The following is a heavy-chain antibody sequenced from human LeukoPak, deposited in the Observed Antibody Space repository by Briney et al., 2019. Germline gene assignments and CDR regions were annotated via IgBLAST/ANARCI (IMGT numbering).Heavy chain of an antibody. J-gene: IGHJ4*02. CDR1: GGSISSYY. CDR2: IYYSGST. CDR3: ARHVLRITIFGVAKRWGYFDY. V-gene: IGHV4-59*08. Sequence: SETLSLTRTVSGGSISSYYWSWIRQPPGKGLEWIGYIYYSGSTNYNPSLKSRVTISVDTSKNQFSLKLSSVTAADTAVYYCARHVLRITIFGVAKRWGYFDYWGQGTLVTVSS. D-gene: IGHD3-3*01.